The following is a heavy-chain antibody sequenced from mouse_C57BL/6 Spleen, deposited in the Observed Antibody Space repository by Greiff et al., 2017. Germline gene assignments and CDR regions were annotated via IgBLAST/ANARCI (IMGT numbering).Heavy chain of an antibody. J-gene: IGHJ2*01. CDR3: ACKTAQATLDY. Sequence: VQLQQSGAELVKPGASVKISCKASGYAFSSYWMNWVKQRPGKGLEWIGQIYPGDGDTNYNGKFKGKATLTADKSSSTAYMQLSSLTSEDSAVYFCACKTAQATLDYWGQGTTLTVSS. V-gene: IGHV1-80*01. CDR2: IYPGDGDT. D-gene: IGHD3-2*02. CDR1: GYAFSSYW.